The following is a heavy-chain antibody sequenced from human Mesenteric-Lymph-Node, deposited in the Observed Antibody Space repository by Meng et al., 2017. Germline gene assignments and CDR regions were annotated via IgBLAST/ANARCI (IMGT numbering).Heavy chain of an antibody. D-gene: IGHD1-26*01. CDR3: ARKSGNANILT. V-gene: IGHV3-11*01. Sequence: QVQLVESGGGLVKPGGSLRLSCAASGFTFNHYYMTWIRQAPGKGLEWVSYISSSGDVIDYADSVKGRFTISRDNAKNSLSLQMNSLRGEDTAVYYCARKSGNANILTWGQGTLVTVSS. CDR2: ISSSGDVI. J-gene: IGHJ4*02. CDR1: GFTFNHYY.